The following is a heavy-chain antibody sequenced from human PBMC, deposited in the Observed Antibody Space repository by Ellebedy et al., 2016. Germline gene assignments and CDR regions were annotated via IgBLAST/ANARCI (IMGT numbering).Heavy chain of an antibody. Sequence: GESLKISCAASGFTFSSYSMNWVRQAPGKGLEWVSSISSSSSYIYYADSVKGRFTISRDNAKNSLYLQMNSLRAEDTAVYYCARDLWFGELFGSGAFDIWGQGTMVTVSS. V-gene: IGHV3-21*01. CDR1: GFTFSSYS. CDR2: ISSSSSYI. J-gene: IGHJ3*02. D-gene: IGHD3-10*01. CDR3: ARDLWFGELFGSGAFDI.